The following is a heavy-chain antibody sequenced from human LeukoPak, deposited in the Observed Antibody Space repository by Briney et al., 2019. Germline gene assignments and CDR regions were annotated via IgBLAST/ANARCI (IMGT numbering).Heavy chain of an antibody. D-gene: IGHD3-10*01. V-gene: IGHV1-2*02. CDR2: INPNSGGT. Sequence: ASVKVSCKASGYTFTGYYMHWVRQAPGQGLEWMGWINPNSGGTNYAQKFQGRVTMTRDTSISTAYMELSRLRSDDPAVYYCVRAVRLVRGVISIDHWGQGTLVTVSS. J-gene: IGHJ4*02. CDR1: GYTFTGYY. CDR3: VRAVRLVRGVISIDH.